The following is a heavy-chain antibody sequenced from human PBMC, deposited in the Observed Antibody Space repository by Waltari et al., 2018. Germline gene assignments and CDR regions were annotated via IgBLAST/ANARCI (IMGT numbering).Heavy chain of an antibody. D-gene: IGHD3-22*01. CDR3: ARGRRGSGYSFDY. CDR1: GGSISSHY. Sequence: QVQLQESGPGLVKPSETLSLTCTVSGGSISSHYWSWIRQPPGKGLEWIGYSSYIGSTNHNPSLKSRVTISVDTSKNQFSLKLSSVTAADTAVYYCARGRRGSGYSFDYWGQGTLVTVSS. V-gene: IGHV4-59*11. J-gene: IGHJ4*02. CDR2: SSYIGST.